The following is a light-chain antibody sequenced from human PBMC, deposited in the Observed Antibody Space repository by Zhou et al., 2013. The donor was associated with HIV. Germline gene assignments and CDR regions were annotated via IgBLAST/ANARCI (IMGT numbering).Light chain of an antibody. J-gene: IGKJ3*01. V-gene: IGKV3-11*01. CDR3: QQRSSWPRA. CDR1: QSVRSSY. Sequence: EIVLTQSPGTLSLSPGERATLSCRASQSVRSSYLAWYQQKPGQAPRLLIYDASNRATDIPARFSGSGSGTDFTLTISSLEPEDFAIYYCQQRSSWPRAFGPGTKVDIK. CDR2: DAS.